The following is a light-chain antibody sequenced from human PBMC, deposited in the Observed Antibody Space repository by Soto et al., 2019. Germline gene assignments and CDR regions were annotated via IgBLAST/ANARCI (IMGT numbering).Light chain of an antibody. V-gene: IGLV1-40*01. CDR3: QSYDSSLSGWV. CDR1: RSNIGAGYD. CDR2: GNS. Sequence: QSVLTQPPSVSGAPGQRVTISCTGSRSNIGAGYDVHWYQQLPGTAPKLLIYGNSNRPSGVPDRFSGSKSGTSASLAITGLRAEDKADYYCQSYDSSLSGWVFGGGTKVTVL. J-gene: IGLJ3*02.